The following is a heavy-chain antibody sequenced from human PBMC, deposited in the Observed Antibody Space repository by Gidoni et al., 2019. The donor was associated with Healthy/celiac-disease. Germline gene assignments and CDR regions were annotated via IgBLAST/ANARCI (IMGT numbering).Heavy chain of an antibody. D-gene: IGHD6-13*01. V-gene: IGHV4-59*01. CDR1: GGSISSYY. CDR2: IYYSGST. Sequence: QVQLQESGPGLVKPSETLSLTCTVSGGSISSYYWSWIRQPPGKGLEWIGYIYYSGSTNYNPSLKSRVTISVDTSKNQFSLKLSSVTAADTAVYYCARSSVIAAAAFDYWGQGTLVTVSS. CDR3: ARSSVIAAAAFDY. J-gene: IGHJ4*02.